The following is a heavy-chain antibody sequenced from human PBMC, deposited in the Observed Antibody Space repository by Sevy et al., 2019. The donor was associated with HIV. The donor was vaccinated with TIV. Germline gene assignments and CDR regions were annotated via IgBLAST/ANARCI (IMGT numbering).Heavy chain of an antibody. Sequence: GGSLRLSCAASGFTVNSNYMTWVRQAPGKGLEGVSVIHSDDTTYHADSVKDRFTISRDNFKNTLYLHMSSLRAEDTAVYYCAKVDVVVPVADYGLDVWGQGTTVTVSS. CDR2: IHSDDTT. J-gene: IGHJ6*02. CDR3: AKVDVVVPVADYGLDV. CDR1: GFTVNSNY. D-gene: IGHD2-2*01. V-gene: IGHV3-66*01.